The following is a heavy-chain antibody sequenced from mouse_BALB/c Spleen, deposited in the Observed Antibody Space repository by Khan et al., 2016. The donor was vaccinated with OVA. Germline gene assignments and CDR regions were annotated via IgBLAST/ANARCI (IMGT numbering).Heavy chain of an antibody. D-gene: IGHD2-14*01. CDR1: GFSFSRYN. J-gene: IGHJ4*01. Sequence: QVQLKESGPGLVAPSQSLSITCTVSGFSFSRYNIHCVRQPPGKGLEWLGMIWGGGGTDYNSTLKSRLSIRKDNSKSQVLFQMISLQTDDTAMYNCARAYYRYDGYYAMDYWGQGTSVTVSS. CDR2: IWGGGGT. CDR3: ARAYYRYDGYYAMDY. V-gene: IGHV2-6-4*01.